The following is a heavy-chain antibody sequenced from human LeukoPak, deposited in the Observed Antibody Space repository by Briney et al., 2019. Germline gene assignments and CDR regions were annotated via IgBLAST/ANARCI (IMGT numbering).Heavy chain of an antibody. CDR2: INSDGGRT. V-gene: IGHV3-74*03. CDR1: GFSFRTYW. J-gene: IGHJ6*03. D-gene: IGHD3-10*01. CDR3: ARDEEGDYYHYYMDA. Sequence: GGSLRLSCVASGFSFRTYWMHWVRQVPGKGPVWVARINSDGGRTTYADSVKGRFTISRDNAKNTLFLQMNSLRAEDTALYYCARDEEGDYYHYYMDAWGKGTTVTVSS.